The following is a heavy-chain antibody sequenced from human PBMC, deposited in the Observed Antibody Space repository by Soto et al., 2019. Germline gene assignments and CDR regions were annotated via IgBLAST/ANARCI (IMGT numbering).Heavy chain of an antibody. CDR3: AGVTWFRGMEV. Sequence: SHTLSLTCVISGDSVSSDTGAWNLIRQSPSRGLEWLGRTHYRSKWSFDYAISVKSRITIDPDTSKNQFSLHLDSLTPEDTAVYYCAGVTWFRGMEVWGEGTPVTVSS. D-gene: IGHD3-10*01. V-gene: IGHV6-1*01. J-gene: IGHJ6*02. CDR2: THYRSKWSF. CDR1: GDSVSSDTGA.